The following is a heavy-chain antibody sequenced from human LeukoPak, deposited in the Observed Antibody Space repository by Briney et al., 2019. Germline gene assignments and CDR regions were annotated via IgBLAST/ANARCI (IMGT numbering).Heavy chain of an antibody. CDR1: GFTFSDYY. Sequence: GGSLRLSCAASGFTFSDYYMSWIRQAPGKGLEWDSYISSSGSTIYYADSVKGRFTNSRDNAKNSLYLQMNSLRAEDTAVYYCAGIALYCSSTSCHRDYWGQGTLVTVSS. CDR3: AGIALYCSSTSCHRDY. V-gene: IGHV3-11*01. J-gene: IGHJ4*02. CDR2: ISSSGSTI. D-gene: IGHD2-2*01.